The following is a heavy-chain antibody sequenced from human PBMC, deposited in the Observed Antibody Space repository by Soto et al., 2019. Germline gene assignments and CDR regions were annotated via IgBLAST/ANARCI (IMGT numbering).Heavy chain of an antibody. CDR3: ARGLRYFDWLFFDY. J-gene: IGHJ4*02. D-gene: IGHD3-9*01. Sequence: VGSLRLSCAASGFTFSSYDMHWVRQATGKGLEWVSAIGTAGDTYYPGSVKGRFTISRENAKNSLYLQMNSLRAGDTAVYYCARGLRYFDWLFFDYWGQGTLVTVSS. V-gene: IGHV3-13*01. CDR1: GFTFSSYD. CDR2: IGTAGDT.